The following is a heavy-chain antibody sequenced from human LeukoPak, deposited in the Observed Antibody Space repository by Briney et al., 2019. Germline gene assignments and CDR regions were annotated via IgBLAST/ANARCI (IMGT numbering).Heavy chain of an antibody. CDR1: GFTFSDYT. D-gene: IGHD3-10*01. V-gene: IGHV3-21*04. J-gene: IGHJ4*02. CDR2: INSGNNYI. CDR3: AKDPSWYGSGSYYPYYFDY. Sequence: PGGSLRLSCVASGFTFSDYTMHWVRQAPGKALEWVSSINSGNNYIYYADSVKGRFTISRDNSKNTLYLQMNSLRAEDTAVYYCAKDPSWYGSGSYYPYYFDYWGQGTLVTVSS.